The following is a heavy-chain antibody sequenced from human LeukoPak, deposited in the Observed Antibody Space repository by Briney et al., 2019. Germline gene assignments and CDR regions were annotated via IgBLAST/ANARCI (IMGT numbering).Heavy chain of an antibody. Sequence: NPGGSLRLSCAPSGFTFDAYAMHWVRQAPGKGLEWVGRIKSKTDGGTTDYAAPVKGRFTISRDDSKNTLYLQMNSLKSEDTAIYYCTYYYDSSGYPTFDYWGQGTLVTVSS. CDR2: IKSKTDGGTT. CDR3: TYYYDSSGYPTFDY. V-gene: IGHV3-15*01. CDR1: GFTFDAYA. J-gene: IGHJ4*02. D-gene: IGHD3-22*01.